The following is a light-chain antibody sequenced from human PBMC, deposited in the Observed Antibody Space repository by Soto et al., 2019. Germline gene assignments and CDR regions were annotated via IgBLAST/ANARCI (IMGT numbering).Light chain of an antibody. J-gene: IGLJ1*01. CDR1: TSDVGGYKY. CDR2: EVN. V-gene: IGLV2-8*01. CDR3: SSYAGINNLGV. Sequence: QSALTQPPSASGSPGKSVTISCPGPTSDVGGYKYVSWYQQHPGKAPKLMIFEVNKRPSGVPDRFSGSKSGNTASLTVSGLQAEDEADYYCSSYAGINNLGVFGTGTKLTVL.